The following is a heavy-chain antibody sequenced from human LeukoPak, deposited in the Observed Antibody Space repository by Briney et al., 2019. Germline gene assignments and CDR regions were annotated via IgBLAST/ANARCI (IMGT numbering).Heavy chain of an antibody. Sequence: GGSLRLSCSASGFTFSTYAMHWVRQAPGKGLEYVSAISSNGGNTYYAHSVRGRFTISRDNSKSTLYLQMNSLRAEDTAVYYCARSIAAAGPFDYWGQGTLVTVSS. CDR2: ISSNGGNT. CDR1: GFTFSTYA. CDR3: ARSIAAAGPFDY. J-gene: IGHJ4*02. V-gene: IGHV3-64*01. D-gene: IGHD6-13*01.